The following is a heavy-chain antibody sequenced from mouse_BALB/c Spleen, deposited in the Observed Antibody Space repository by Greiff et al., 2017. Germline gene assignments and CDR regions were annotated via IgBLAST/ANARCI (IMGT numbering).Heavy chain of an antibody. J-gene: IGHJ4*01. CDR1: GYTFTSYW. CDR2: INPSNGRT. CDR3: ARGWGSSPYAMDY. Sequence: QVQLQQPGAELVKPGASVKLSCKASGYTFTSYWMHWVKQRPGQGLEWIGEINPSNGRTNYNEKFKSKATLTVDKSSSTAYMQLSSLTSEDSAVYYGARGWGSSPYAMDYWGQGTSVTVSS. V-gene: IGHV1S81*02. D-gene: IGHD1-1*01.